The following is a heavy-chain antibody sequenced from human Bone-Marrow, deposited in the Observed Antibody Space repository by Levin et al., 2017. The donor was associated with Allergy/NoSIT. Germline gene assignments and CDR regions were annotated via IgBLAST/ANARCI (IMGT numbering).Heavy chain of an antibody. Sequence: ASETLSLTCTVSGGSISSSSYYWGWIRQPPGKGLEWIGTIYYSGSTYYNPSLKSRVTISIDMSKNQFSPKLSSVTAADTAVYYCAREVAYDGPSDYSGMDVWGQGTTVTVSS. CDR3: AREVAYDGPSDYSGMDV. V-gene: IGHV4-39*07. CDR2: IYYSGST. D-gene: IGHD5-12*01. J-gene: IGHJ6*02. CDR1: GGSISSSSYY.